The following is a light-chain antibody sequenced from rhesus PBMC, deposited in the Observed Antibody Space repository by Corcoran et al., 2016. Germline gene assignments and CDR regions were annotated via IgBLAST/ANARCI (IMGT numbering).Light chain of an antibody. Sequence: DIQMTQSPSSLSASVGDTVTITCRASQSISSWLAWYQQNPGKAPKVLIYKASSLQSGVPSRFSGSGSGKDFTLTINSLQSEDFATYYCQQFSSSPYNFGQGTKVEIK. CDR1: QSISSW. CDR3: QQFSSSPYN. V-gene: IGKV1-22*01. J-gene: IGKJ2*01. CDR2: KAS.